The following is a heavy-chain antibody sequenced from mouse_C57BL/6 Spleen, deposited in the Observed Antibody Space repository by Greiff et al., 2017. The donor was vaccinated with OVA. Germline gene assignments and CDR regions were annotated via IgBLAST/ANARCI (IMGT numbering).Heavy chain of an antibody. V-gene: IGHV1-61*01. Sequence: QVQLQQPGAELVRPGSSVKLSCKASGYTFTSYWMDWVKQRPGQGLEWIGNIYPSDSETHYNQKFKDKATLTVDKSSSTAYMQLSSLTSENSAVYYCAMSRYYYGSSSYYAMDYWGQGTSVTVSS. D-gene: IGHD1-1*01. J-gene: IGHJ4*01. CDR2: IYPSDSET. CDR3: AMSRYYYGSSSYYAMDY. CDR1: GYTFTSYW.